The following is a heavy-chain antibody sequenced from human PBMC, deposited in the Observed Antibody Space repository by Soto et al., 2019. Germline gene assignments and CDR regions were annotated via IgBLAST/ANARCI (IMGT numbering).Heavy chain of an antibody. Sequence: PSETLSLTCTVSGGSISSYYWSWIRQPAGKGLEWIGRIYISGSTNYNPSLKSRVTMSVDTSKNQFSLKLSSVTAADTAVYYCARATRDYGDYGYFDYWGQGTLVTSPQ. CDR2: IYISGST. CDR1: GGSISSYY. CDR3: ARATRDYGDYGYFDY. J-gene: IGHJ4*02. D-gene: IGHD4-17*01. V-gene: IGHV4-4*07.